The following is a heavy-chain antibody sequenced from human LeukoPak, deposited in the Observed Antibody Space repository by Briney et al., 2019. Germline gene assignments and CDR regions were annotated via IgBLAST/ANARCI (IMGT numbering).Heavy chain of an antibody. J-gene: IGHJ6*02. Sequence: ASVKVSCKASEYTFTAYYMHWVRQAPGQGLEWMGWINPNSGGTNYAQNFQGRVTMTRDTSTSTVYMELSSLRSEDTAVYYCARGLGYSGYDPYGMDVWGQGTTVTVSS. CDR1: EYTFTAYY. V-gene: IGHV1-2*02. D-gene: IGHD5-12*01. CDR2: INPNSGGT. CDR3: ARGLGYSGYDPYGMDV.